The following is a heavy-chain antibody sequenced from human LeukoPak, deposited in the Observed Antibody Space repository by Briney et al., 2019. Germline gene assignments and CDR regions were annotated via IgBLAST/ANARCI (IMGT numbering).Heavy chain of an antibody. D-gene: IGHD1-26*01. CDR3: AKDFRPDKGWDIDY. V-gene: IGHV3-23*01. CDR1: GFAFGSYS. J-gene: IGHJ4*02. CDR2: IFSTGDRI. Sequence: GGSLTLSCDASGFAFGSYSMNWLRQSPGKGLEWVASIFSTGDRIFYADSARGRFTISRDNYRNTVFLQMNSLGVDDTATYYCAKDFRPDKGWDIDYWGQGGLVIVSS.